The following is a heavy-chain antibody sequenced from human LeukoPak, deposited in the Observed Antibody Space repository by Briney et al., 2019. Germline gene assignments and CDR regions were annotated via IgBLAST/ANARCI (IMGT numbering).Heavy chain of an antibody. CDR3: ARDGEYGTGSYYRGSFDY. J-gene: IGHJ4*02. Sequence: ASVKVSCKASGYSFTAFYIHWVRQAPGQGLDWMGWIHPRSGDTRYAQKFQGRVTMARDTSISTVYMDLSSLGSDDTAVYYCARDGEYGTGSYYRGSFDYWGQGILVTVSS. CDR2: IHPRSGDT. D-gene: IGHD3-10*01. CDR1: GYSFTAFY. V-gene: IGHV1-2*02.